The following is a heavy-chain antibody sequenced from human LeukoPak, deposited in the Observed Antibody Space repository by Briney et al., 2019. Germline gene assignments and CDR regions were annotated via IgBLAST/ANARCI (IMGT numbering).Heavy chain of an antibody. Sequence: GGSLRLSCGASGFTFSPFWMHWVRQSPGKGLVWVSRITHDGSDAIYADSVKGRFAISRDNAKNTLYLQMNSLRADDTAVYYCARGGYSHAFDIWGQGTTVTVSS. CDR2: ITHDGSDA. D-gene: IGHD2-21*01. CDR3: ARGGYSHAFDI. J-gene: IGHJ3*02. CDR1: GFTFSPFW. V-gene: IGHV3-74*01.